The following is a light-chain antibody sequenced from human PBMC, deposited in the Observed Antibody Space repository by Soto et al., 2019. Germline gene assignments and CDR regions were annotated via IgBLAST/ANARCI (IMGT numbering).Light chain of an antibody. CDR3: QQYGSSPLT. J-gene: IGKJ4*01. Sequence: EIVLTQSPGTLSLSPGERATLSCRASESVSSSYLAWYQQKPGQAPRLLIYGVSSRATGIPDRFSGSGSGTDFTLTISRLEPEDFAVYYCQQYGSSPLTFGGGTKVVIK. CDR2: GVS. V-gene: IGKV3-20*01. CDR1: ESVSSSY.